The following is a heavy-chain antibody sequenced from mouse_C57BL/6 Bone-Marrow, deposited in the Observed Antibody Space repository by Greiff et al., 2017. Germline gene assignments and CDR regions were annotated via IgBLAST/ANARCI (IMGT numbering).Heavy chain of an antibody. Sequence: VQLQQSGAELARPGASVKLSCTASGYTFTSYGISWVKQRTGQGLEWIGEIYPRSGNTYYNETFKGKATLTADKSSSTAYMELRSLTSEDSAVYFCARRNRGAWFAYWGQGTLVTVSA. V-gene: IGHV1-81*01. CDR1: GYTFTSYG. CDR2: IYPRSGNT. J-gene: IGHJ3*01. CDR3: ARRNRGAWFAY.